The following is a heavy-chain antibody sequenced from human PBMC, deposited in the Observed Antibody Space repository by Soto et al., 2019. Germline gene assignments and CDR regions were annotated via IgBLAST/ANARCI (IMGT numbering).Heavy chain of an antibody. CDR3: AKDYDSSGYYNGDAFDI. CDR1: GFTFSSYA. Sequence: HPXGSLRLSCAASGFTFSSYAMSWVRQAPGKGLEWVSAISGSGGSTYYADSVKGRFTISRDNSKNTLYLQMNSLRAEDTAVYYCAKDYDSSGYYNGDAFDIWGQGTMVTVSS. J-gene: IGHJ3*02. D-gene: IGHD3-22*01. CDR2: ISGSGGST. V-gene: IGHV3-23*01.